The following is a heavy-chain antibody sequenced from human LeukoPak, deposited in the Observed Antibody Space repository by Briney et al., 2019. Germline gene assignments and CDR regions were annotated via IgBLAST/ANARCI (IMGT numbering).Heavy chain of an antibody. V-gene: IGHV3-13*01. D-gene: IGHD3-22*01. CDR1: GFTFSSYD. J-gene: IGHJ4*02. Sequence: PGGSLRLSCAASGFTFSSYDMHWVRQATGKGLEWVSAIGTASDTYYPGSVKGRFTISRENAKNSLYPQMNSLRAGDTAVYYCARYYYYDSSGFYDYWGQGTLVTVSS. CDR3: ARYYYYDSSGFYDY. CDR2: IGTASDT.